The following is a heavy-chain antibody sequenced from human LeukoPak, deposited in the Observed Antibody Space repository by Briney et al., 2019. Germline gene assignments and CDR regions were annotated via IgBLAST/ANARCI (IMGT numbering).Heavy chain of an antibody. CDR1: GGSFSGDY. J-gene: IGHJ4*02. CDR3: ARGGRVYYYGSGSSSRLDY. D-gene: IGHD3-10*01. V-gene: IGHV4-34*01. CDR2: INHSGST. Sequence: PSETLSLTCAVYGGSFSGDYWSWIRQPPGKGLEWIGEINHSGSTNYNPSLKSRVTISVDTSKNQFSLKLSSVTAADTAVYYCARGGRVYYYGSGSSSRLDYWVQGTLVTVSS.